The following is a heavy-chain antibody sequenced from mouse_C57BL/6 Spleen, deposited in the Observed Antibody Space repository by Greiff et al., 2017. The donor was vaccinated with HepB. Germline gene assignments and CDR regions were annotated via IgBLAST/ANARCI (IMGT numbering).Heavy chain of an antibody. CDR1: GFTFSDYG. CDR3: ARRPYGSSYYAMDY. J-gene: IGHJ4*01. CDR2: ISSGSSTI. Sequence: EVQLQESGGGLVKPGGSLKLSCAASGFTFSDYGMHWVRQAPEKGLEWVAYISSGSSTIYYADTVKGRFTISRDNAKNTLFLQMTSLRSEDTAMYYCARRPYGSSYYAMDYWGQGTSVTVSS. V-gene: IGHV5-17*01. D-gene: IGHD1-1*01.